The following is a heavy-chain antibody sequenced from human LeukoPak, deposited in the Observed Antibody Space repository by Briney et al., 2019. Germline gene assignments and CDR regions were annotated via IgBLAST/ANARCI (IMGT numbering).Heavy chain of an antibody. CDR1: GFTFSSYE. D-gene: IGHD4-17*01. J-gene: IGHJ6*03. Sequence: PGGSLRLSCAASGFTFSSYEMNWVRQAPGKGLEWVSYISSSGSTIYYADSVKGRFTISRDNAKNSLYLQMNSLRAEDTAVYYCARYGDDYYYYYYMDVWGKGTTVTVSS. CDR3: ARYGDDYYYYYYMDV. V-gene: IGHV3-48*03. CDR2: ISSSGSTI.